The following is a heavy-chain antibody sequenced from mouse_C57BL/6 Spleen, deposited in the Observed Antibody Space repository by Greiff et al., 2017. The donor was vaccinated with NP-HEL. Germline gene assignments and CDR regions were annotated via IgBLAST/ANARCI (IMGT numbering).Heavy chain of an antibody. V-gene: IGHV1-52*01. CDR1: GYTFTSYW. D-gene: IGHD4-1*01. Sequence: QVQLQQPGAELVRPGSSVKLSCKASGYTFTSYWMHWVKQRPIQGLEWIGNIDPSDSETHYNQKFKDKATLTVDKSSSTAYMQLSSLTSEDSAVYYCARCPSGTGNYAMDYWGQGTSVTVSS. J-gene: IGHJ4*01. CDR2: IDPSDSET. CDR3: ARCPSGTGNYAMDY.